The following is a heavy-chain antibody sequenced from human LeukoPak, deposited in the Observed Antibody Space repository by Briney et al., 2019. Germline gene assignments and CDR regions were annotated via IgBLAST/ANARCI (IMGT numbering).Heavy chain of an antibody. CDR3: AKDGEMYSSSWYVSNWFDP. CDR2: ISWNSGSI. D-gene: IGHD6-13*01. V-gene: IGHV3-9*01. CDR1: GFTFDDYA. J-gene: IGHJ5*02. Sequence: PGRSLRLSCAASGFTFDDYAMHWVRQAPGKGLEWVSGISWNSGSIGYADSVKGRFTISRDNSKNTLYLQMNSLRAEDTAVYYCAKDGEMYSSSWYVSNWFDPWGQGTLVTVSS.